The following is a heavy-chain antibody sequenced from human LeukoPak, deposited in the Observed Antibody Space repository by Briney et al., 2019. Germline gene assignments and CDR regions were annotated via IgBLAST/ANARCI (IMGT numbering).Heavy chain of an antibody. V-gene: IGHV4-59*01. Sequence: SETLSLTCTVSGGSISSYYWSWIRQPPGKGLEWIGYIYYSGSTNYNPSLKSRVTISVDTSKNQFSLKLSSVTAADTAVYYCARDRYDSSGYLPSDYWGQGTLVTVSS. CDR3: ARDRYDSSGYLPSDY. CDR2: IYYSGST. D-gene: IGHD3-22*01. J-gene: IGHJ4*02. CDR1: GGSISSYY.